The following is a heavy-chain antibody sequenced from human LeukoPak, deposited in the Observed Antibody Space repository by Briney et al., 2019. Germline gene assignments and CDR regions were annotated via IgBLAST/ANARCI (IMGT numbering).Heavy chain of an antibody. CDR3: ARGNFPTWLDY. J-gene: IGHJ4*02. CDR2: ISSNGGST. D-gene: IGHD2/OR15-2a*01. Sequence: PGGSLRLSCAASGFTFSSYWMHWVRQAPGKGLEYVSAISSNGGSTYYASSVKGRFTISRDISKSTVSLQMGSLRAEDMGVYYCARGNFPTWLDYWGQGTLVTVSS. CDR1: GFTFSSYW. V-gene: IGHV3-64*01.